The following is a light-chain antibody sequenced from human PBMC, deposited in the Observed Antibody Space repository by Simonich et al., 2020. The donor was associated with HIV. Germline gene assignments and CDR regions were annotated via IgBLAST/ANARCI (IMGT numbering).Light chain of an antibody. CDR3: QQFHNLPLT. CDR2: DAS. Sequence: DIQLTQSPSSLSASVGDRVTITCQASQDISNYLNWYQQKPGKAPKRLIYDASTLETGVTSRFSGSGSGTDFTFTISSLQPEDFATYYCQQFHNLPLTFGGGTKVGIK. V-gene: IGKV1-33*01. J-gene: IGKJ4*01. CDR1: QDISNY.